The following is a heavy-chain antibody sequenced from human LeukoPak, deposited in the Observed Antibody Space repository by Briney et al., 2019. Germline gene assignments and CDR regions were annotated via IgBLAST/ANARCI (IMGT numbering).Heavy chain of an antibody. CDR3: ARSDCSSTSCYAFDI. D-gene: IGHD2-2*01. CDR2: IYYSGST. CDR1: GGSISSYY. V-gene: IGHV4-59*05. Sequence: SETLSLTCTVSGGSISSYYWSWIRQPPGKGLEWIGSIYYSGSTYYNPSLKSRVTISVDASKNQFSLKLSSVTAADTAVYYCARSDCSSTSCYAFDIWGQGTMVTVSS. J-gene: IGHJ3*02.